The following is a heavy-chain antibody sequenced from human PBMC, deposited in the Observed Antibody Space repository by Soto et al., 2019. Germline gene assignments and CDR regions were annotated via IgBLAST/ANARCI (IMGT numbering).Heavy chain of an antibody. CDR3: SRVEYVTSSPIG. CDR2: IRTKSNGYAT. CDR1: GFTFSGSA. V-gene: IGHV3-73*01. Sequence: QACGSLRLSCAASGFTFSGSAIHWVRQASGKGLEWVARIRTKSNGYATTYAASVKGRFTISRDDSKNMAYLQMNGLKTEDTAMYYCSRVEYVTSSPIGWGQGTLVTVSS. D-gene: IGHD6-6*01. J-gene: IGHJ4*02.